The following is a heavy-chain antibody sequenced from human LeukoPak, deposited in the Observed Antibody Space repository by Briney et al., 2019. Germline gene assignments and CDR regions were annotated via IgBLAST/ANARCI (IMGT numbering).Heavy chain of an antibody. CDR2: IYYSGST. Sequence: PSETLSLTCTVSGGSISSYYWSWIRQPPEKGLEWIGYIYYSGSTNYNPSLKSRVTISVDTSKNQFSLKLSSVTAADTAVYYCAAGYYYDSSGYYRPPDYYFDYWGQGTLVTVSS. CDR1: GGSISSYY. V-gene: IGHV4-59*01. J-gene: IGHJ4*02. CDR3: AAGYYYDSSGYYRPPDYYFDY. D-gene: IGHD3-22*01.